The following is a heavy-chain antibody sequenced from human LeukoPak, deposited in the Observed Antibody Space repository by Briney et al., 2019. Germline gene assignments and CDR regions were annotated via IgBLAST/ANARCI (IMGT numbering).Heavy chain of an antibody. CDR1: GFTFDDYA. D-gene: IGHD1-14*01. Sequence: GGSLRLSCAASGFTFDDYAMHWVRQAPGKGLEWVSGISWNSGSIGYADSVKGRFTISRDNAKNSLYLQMNSLRAEDTALYYCAKGPLPGPLDYWGQGTLVTVSS. CDR3: AKGPLPGPLDY. V-gene: IGHV3-9*01. J-gene: IGHJ4*02. CDR2: ISWNSGSI.